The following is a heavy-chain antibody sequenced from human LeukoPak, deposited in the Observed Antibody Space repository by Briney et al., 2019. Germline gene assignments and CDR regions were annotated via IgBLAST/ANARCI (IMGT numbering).Heavy chain of an antibody. CDR2: IYTSGST. CDR3: VLTLGPERWYAFDI. V-gene: IGHV4-4*07. J-gene: IGHJ3*02. D-gene: IGHD2-15*01. Sequence: SETLSLTRTVSGGSISSYYWSWIRQPAGKGLEWIGRIYTSGSTNYNPSLKSRVTMSVDTSKNQFSLKLSSVTAADTAVYYCVLTLGPERWYAFDIWGQGTMVTVSS. CDR1: GGSISSYY.